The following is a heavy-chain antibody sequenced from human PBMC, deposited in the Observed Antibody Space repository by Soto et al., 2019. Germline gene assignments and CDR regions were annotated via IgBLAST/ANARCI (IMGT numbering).Heavy chain of an antibody. D-gene: IGHD4-17*01. CDR3: ARGTAVTTLPGFDL. CDR1: GFIFDDYA. CDR2: VSWDSRSI. Sequence: EVQLVESGGGLVQPGRSLRLSCAASGFIFDDYAMHWVRQAPGKGLEWVSSVSWDSRSIAYAGSVQGRFTLSRDNAKNSLSLQMNSLTTEDAAFYYCARGTAVTTLPGFDLGGQGTIVTVSS. J-gene: IGHJ3*01. V-gene: IGHV3-9*01.